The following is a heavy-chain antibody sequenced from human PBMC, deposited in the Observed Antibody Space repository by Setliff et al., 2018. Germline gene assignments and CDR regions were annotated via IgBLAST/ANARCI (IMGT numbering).Heavy chain of an antibody. D-gene: IGHD6-6*01. CDR1: GFTFFSYT. V-gene: IGHV3-23*01. J-gene: IGHJ4*02. CDR2: ITDDGGTT. Sequence: GSLRLSCTTSGFTFFSYTMNWARQAPGKGLEWVSAITDDGGTTHYAGSVKGRFTIARDNSNSTLYLQMNSLRVEDTALYYCAKSSGSSSSTNLEYLGPGTLVTVSS. CDR3: AKSSGSSSSTNLEY.